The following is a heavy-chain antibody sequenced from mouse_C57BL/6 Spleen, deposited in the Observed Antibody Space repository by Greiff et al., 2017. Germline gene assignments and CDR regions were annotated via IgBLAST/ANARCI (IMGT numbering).Heavy chain of an antibody. CDR1: GYTFTDYN. V-gene: IGHV1-18*01. Sequence: VQLQQSGPELVKPGASVKIPCKASGYTFTDYNMDWVKQGHGKSLEWIGDINPNNGGTNYNQKFKGKATLTVEKSSSTAYMESRSLASEETSDYYGARSGGDSCDYWGQGTTLTVSS. CDR2: INPNNGGT. CDR3: ARSGGDSCDY. D-gene: IGHD3-1*01. J-gene: IGHJ2*01.